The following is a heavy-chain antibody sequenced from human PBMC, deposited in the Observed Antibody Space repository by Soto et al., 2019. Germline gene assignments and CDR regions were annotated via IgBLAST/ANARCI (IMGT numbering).Heavy chain of an antibody. CDR1: GFTVSNNY. V-gene: IGHV3-53*01. Sequence: EVQLVESGGGLIQPGGSLRLSCAVSGFTVSNNYMSWVRQAPGKGLEGVSVIYSGGYTAYGDSVKGRFTISRDNSKNTLYLQRNTRGAAGAAVYYWGTRPGGGGYWGQGTLVTVSS. D-gene: IGHD3-10*01. J-gene: IGHJ4*02. CDR2: IYSGGYT. CDR3: GTRPGGGGY.